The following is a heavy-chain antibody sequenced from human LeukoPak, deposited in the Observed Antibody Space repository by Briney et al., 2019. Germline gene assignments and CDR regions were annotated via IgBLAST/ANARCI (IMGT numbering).Heavy chain of an antibody. CDR2: VSYDGSNK. D-gene: IGHD3-22*01. J-gene: IGHJ4*02. V-gene: IGHV3-30-3*01. CDR3: ARTQFNTYDSSARDY. CDR1: GFTFSSYA. Sequence: GRSLRLSCAASGFTFSSYAMHWVRQAPGKGLEWVAVVSYDGSNKYYADSVKGRFTISRDNSKNTLYLQMNSLRAEDTAVYYCARTQFNTYDSSARDYWGQGTLVTVSS.